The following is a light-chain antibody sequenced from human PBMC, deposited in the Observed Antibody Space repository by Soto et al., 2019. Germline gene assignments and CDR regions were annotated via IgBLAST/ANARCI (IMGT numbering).Light chain of an antibody. V-gene: IGKV3-20*01. CDR3: QQYGSSRT. Sequence: EIVLTQSPGTLSLSPGERAALSWRASQTVNNNYLAWYQQKPGQAPRLFIYGASTRATGIPDRFSGSGSGTDFTLTISRLEPEDFAVYYCQQYGSSRTFGQGTKVDIK. J-gene: IGKJ1*01. CDR2: GAS. CDR1: QTVNNNY.